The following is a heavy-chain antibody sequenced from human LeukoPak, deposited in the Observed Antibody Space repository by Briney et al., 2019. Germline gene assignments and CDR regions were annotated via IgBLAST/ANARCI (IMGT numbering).Heavy chain of an antibody. V-gene: IGHV3-48*01. J-gene: IGHJ3*02. CDR3: ARGPLVVITRGDAFDI. Sequence: PGGSLRLSCAASGFTFSSYSMNWVRQAPGKGLEWVSYISSSSSTIYYADSVKGRFTISRDNAKNSLYLQMNSLRAEDTAVYYCARGPLVVITRGDAFDIWGQGTMVTVSS. CDR2: ISSSSSTI. CDR1: GFTFSSYS. D-gene: IGHD3-22*01.